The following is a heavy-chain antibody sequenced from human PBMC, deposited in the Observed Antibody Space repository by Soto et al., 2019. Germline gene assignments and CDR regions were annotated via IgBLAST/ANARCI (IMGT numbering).Heavy chain of an antibody. D-gene: IGHD1-26*01. CDR2: VWNDGINK. CDR3: ARLAYSNFLGGLDS. V-gene: IGHV3-33*01. Sequence: QGQLVESGGGVVQPGGSLRLSCAASGFIFSAYGIHWVRQAPGKGLEWVAIVWNDGINKYYADSVKGRFTISRDNFKNTVDLQMNSLRVEDTAVYYCARLAYSNFLGGLDSWGRGTLVTASS. J-gene: IGHJ5*01. CDR1: GFIFSAYG.